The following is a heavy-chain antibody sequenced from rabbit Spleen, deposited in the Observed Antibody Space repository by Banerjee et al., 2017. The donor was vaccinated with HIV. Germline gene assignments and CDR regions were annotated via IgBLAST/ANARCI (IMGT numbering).Heavy chain of an antibody. V-gene: IGHV1S7*01. CDR3: ARDLVAVIGWNFSL. CDR2: IWAGSGGV. CDR1: GFSFSNYY. Sequence: QSLEESGGGLVKPGGTLTLTCTVSGFSFSNYYMCWVRQAPGKGLEWIGCIWAGSGGVYYASWVNGRFSISRENTRNTVYLKLNSLTAADTATYFCARDLVAVIGWNFSLWGQGTLVTVS. D-gene: IGHD1-1*01. J-gene: IGHJ4*01.